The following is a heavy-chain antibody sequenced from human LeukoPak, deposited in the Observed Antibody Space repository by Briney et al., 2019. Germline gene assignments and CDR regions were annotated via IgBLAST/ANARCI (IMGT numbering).Heavy chain of an antibody. CDR3: VSQEVVPH. V-gene: IGHV3-7*01. J-gene: IGHJ4*02. CDR1: GFNFINYW. CDR2: VKEDGTTK. D-gene: IGHD2-15*01. Sequence: GGSLRLSCAASGFNFINYWMSWVRQAPGKGLEWVANVKEDGTTKQYVDSVKGRFAISRDNAKNSLYLQMDSLRAEDTAVYYCVSQEVVPHWGQGTLVSVSS.